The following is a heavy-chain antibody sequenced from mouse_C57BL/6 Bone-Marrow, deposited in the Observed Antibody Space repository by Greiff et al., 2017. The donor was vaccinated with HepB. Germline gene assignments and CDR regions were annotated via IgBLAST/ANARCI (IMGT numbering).Heavy chain of an antibody. CDR1: GFNIKDDY. D-gene: IGHD2-3*01. Sequence: EVKLQESGAELVRPGASVKLSCTASGFNIKDDYMHWVKQRPEQGLEWIGWIDPENGDTEYASKFQGKATITADTSSNTAYLQLSSLTSEDTAVYYCTTWRWLRFAYWGQGTLVTVSA. V-gene: IGHV14-4*01. CDR2: IDPENGDT. J-gene: IGHJ3*01. CDR3: TTWRWLRFAY.